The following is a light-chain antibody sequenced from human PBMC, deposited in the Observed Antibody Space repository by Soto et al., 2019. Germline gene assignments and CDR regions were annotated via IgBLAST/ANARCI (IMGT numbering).Light chain of an antibody. Sequence: DIVLTQSPATLSLSPGERATLSCRASQIVGRYLAWYQQRPGQAPSLLIYDASNRATGVPARFSGGGSGTDFTLTISSLEPEDFAVYYCQQRNDWRRGTFGQGTRLENK. CDR1: QIVGRY. CDR3: QQRNDWRRGT. V-gene: IGKV3-11*01. J-gene: IGKJ5*01. CDR2: DAS.